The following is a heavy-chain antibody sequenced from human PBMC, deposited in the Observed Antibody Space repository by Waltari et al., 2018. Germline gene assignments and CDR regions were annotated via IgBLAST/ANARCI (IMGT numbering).Heavy chain of an antibody. CDR2: MSYDGFSK. CDR1: AFTYRTSI. D-gene: IGHD2-15*01. J-gene: IGHJ4*02. V-gene: IGHV3-30*01. Sequence: QVQLVESGGGVVQPGRSLRLSCAAPAFTYRTSIINWVRQAPGKGLEWVAAMSYDGFSKYYADSVKGRFSIGRDDSQNTVYLQANSLTTEDTAVYYCGREGGTSGYSGYLDTWGQGTLVTVSS. CDR3: GREGGTSGYSGYLDT.